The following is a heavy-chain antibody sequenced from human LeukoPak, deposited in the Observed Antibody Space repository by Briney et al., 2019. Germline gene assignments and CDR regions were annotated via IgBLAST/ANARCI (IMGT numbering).Heavy chain of an antibody. CDR2: IYWNDDK. D-gene: IGHD4-17*01. CDR3: ARSYDYGDYSHFDY. V-gene: IGHV2-5*01. CDR1: GFSLSTSGVG. J-gene: IGHJ4*02. Sequence: FGPTLVNPTQTLTLTCTFSGFSLSTSGVGVGWIRQPPGKALEWLALIYWNDDKRYSPSLKSRLTITKDTSKNQVVLTMTNMDPVDTATYYCARSYDYGDYSHFDYWGQGTLVTVSS.